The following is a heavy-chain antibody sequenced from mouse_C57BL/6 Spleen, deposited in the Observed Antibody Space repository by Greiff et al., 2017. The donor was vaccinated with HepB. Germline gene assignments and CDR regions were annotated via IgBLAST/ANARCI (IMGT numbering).Heavy chain of an antibody. Sequence: LEESGAELVKPGASVKLSCKASGYTFTSYWMHWVKQRPGQGLEWIGMIHPNSGSTNYNEKFKSKATLTVDKSSSTAYMQLSSLTSEDSAVYYCARRYAIRFYYAMDYWGQGTSVTVSS. CDR3: ARRYAIRFYYAMDY. CDR2: IHPNSGST. CDR1: GYTFTSYW. J-gene: IGHJ4*01. V-gene: IGHV1-64*01.